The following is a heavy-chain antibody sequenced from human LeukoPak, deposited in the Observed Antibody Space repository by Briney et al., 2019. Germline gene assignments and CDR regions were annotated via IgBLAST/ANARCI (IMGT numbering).Heavy chain of an antibody. D-gene: IGHD2-15*01. CDR3: ARDRGRFDP. V-gene: IGHV1-46*01. Sequence: GASVKVSCKASGYTFTTYYMHWVRQAPGQGLESMGVINPSGGSTSYAKKFQGRVTMTRDTSTSTVYMELSSLTSEDTAVYYCARDRGRFDPWGQGTLVTVSS. J-gene: IGHJ5*01. CDR1: GYTFTTYY. CDR2: INPSGGST.